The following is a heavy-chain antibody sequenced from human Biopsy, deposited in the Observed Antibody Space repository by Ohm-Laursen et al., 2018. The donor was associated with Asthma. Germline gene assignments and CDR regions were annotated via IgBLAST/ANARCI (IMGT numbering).Heavy chain of an antibody. V-gene: IGHV3-48*03. CDR3: AGGRYCSGASCLYGMDV. Sequence: SLRLSCTASGFTLSSYAIHWVRQAPGKGLEWLSHIGIKGTSIYYADSVKGRFTISRDNAKNSLFLQMNGLRADDTAVYFCAGGRYCSGASCLYGMDVWGQGTTVSVSS. J-gene: IGHJ6*02. CDR1: GFTLSSYA. CDR2: IGIKGTSI. D-gene: IGHD2-15*01.